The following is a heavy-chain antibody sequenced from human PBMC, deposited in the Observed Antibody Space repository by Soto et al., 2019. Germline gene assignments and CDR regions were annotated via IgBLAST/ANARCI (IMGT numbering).Heavy chain of an antibody. CDR3: ARDPPRGVQQLAEFDY. D-gene: IGHD6-13*01. CDR1: GFTFSSYA. J-gene: IGHJ4*02. CDR2: ISYDGSNK. Sequence: GGSLRLSCAASGFTFSSYAMHWVRQAPGKGLEWVAVISYDGSNKYYADSVKGRFTISRDNSKNTLYLQMNSLRAEDTAVYYCARDPPRGVQQLAEFDYWGQGTLVTVSS. V-gene: IGHV3-30-3*01.